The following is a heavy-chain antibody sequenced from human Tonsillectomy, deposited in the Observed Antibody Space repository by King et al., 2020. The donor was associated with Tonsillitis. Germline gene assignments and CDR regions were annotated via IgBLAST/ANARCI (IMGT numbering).Heavy chain of an antibody. V-gene: IGHV4-59*01. CDR1: GGSTSNYY. CDR3: ARGASQDDYNYYFDY. J-gene: IGHJ4*02. CDR2: VYYSGNT. D-gene: IGHD5-24*01. Sequence: QLQESGPGMVKPSETLSLTCTVSGGSTSNYYWSWLRQPPGKGLAWIGYVYYSGNTNYNPSLKSRVTISVHTSKNQFSLKLRSVTAADTAVYYCARGASQDDYNYYFDYWGQGTLVTVSS.